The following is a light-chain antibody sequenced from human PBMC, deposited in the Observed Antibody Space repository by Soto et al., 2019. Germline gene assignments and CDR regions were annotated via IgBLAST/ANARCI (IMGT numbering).Light chain of an antibody. CDR1: QSISSW. CDR3: QQYNDWRT. Sequence: DIQITQSPSTLSASLGDRVTITCRASQSISSWLAWYQHKPGKAPKPLIYDASSLESGFPSRFSGSGSGTEFTLTISSLQPEDFAVYYCQQYNDWRTFGQVTKVDIK. CDR2: DAS. V-gene: IGKV1-5*01. J-gene: IGKJ1*01.